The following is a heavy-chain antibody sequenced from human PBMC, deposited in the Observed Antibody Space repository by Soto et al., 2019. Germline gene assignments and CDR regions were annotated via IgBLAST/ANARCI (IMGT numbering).Heavy chain of an antibody. V-gene: IGHV3-74*01. D-gene: IGHD2-21*01. CDR3: AIDGDGF. J-gene: IGHJ3*01. Sequence: EVQLVESGGGFVQPGGSLRLSCAASGFTFSSNCMHWVRRLPGRGLVWVSRMNTDGSETTYVDSVKGRFTISRDNPRNTLYLQMNSLRVDDTAVYYCAIDGDGFWGQGTMVTVSS. CDR1: GFTFSSNC. CDR2: MNTDGSET.